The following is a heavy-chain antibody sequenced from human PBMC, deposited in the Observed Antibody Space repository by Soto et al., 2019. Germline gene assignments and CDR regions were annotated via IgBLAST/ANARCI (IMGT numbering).Heavy chain of an antibody. V-gene: IGHV3-48*02. D-gene: IGHD3-3*01. CDR3: ARLYYDYV. CDR1: GFTFGTYS. CDR2: ISYDSDTI. J-gene: IGHJ6*02. Sequence: AGGSLRLSCAGSGFTFGTYSMNWVRQAAGKGLEWIAYISYDSDTIQYADSVKGRFTISRDNAKNSLYLQMNSLRDEDTAVYYCARLYYDYVWGQGTTFTVSS.